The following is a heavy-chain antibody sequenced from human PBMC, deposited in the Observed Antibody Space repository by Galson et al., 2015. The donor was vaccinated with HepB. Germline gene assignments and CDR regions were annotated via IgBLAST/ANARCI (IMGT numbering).Heavy chain of an antibody. Sequence: SLRLSCAASGFTFSSYAMHWVRQAPGKGLEWVAVISYDGSNKYYADSVKGRFTISRDNSKNTLYLQMNSLRAEDTAVYYCATDIRPGIYDAFDIWGQGTMVTVSS. CDR3: ATDIRPGIYDAFDI. V-gene: IGHV3-30*04. CDR1: GFTFSSYA. J-gene: IGHJ3*02. CDR2: ISYDGSNK. D-gene: IGHD3-3*02.